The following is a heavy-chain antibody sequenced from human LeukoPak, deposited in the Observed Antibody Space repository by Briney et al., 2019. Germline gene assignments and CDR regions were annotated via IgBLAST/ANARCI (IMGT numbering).Heavy chain of an antibody. CDR1: GYSFTDYY. J-gene: IGHJ5*02. CDR3: ARADRLDGGPYLIGP. Sequence: GASVKVCCKTSGYSFTDYYMHWVRQAPGQGLEWMGWINPNSGGTSSAQKFQGRVTMTRDTSITTVYMEVSWLTSDDTAIYYCARADRLDGGPYLIGPWGQGTLVTVSS. V-gene: IGHV1-2*02. D-gene: IGHD2-21*01. CDR2: INPNSGGT.